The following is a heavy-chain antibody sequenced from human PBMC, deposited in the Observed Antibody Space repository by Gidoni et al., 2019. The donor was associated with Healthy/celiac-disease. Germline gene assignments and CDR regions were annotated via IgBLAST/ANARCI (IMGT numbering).Heavy chain of an antibody. Sequence: QVQLVESGGGVVQPGRSLRLSCAASGFTFSSYGMHWVRQAPGKGLEWVAVIWDDGSNKYYADSVKGRFTISRDNSKNTLYLKMNSLRAEDTAVYYCARGYTRYWSGGSCVLGYWGQGTLVTVSS. D-gene: IGHD2-15*01. CDR3: ARGYTRYWSGGSCVLGY. CDR2: IWDDGSNK. V-gene: IGHV3-33*01. J-gene: IGHJ4*02. CDR1: GFTFSSYG.